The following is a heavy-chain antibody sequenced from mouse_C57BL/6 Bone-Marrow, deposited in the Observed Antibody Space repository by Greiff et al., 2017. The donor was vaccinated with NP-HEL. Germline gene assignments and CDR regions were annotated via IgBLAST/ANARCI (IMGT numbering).Heavy chain of an antibody. V-gene: IGHV1-4*01. CDR2: INPSSGYT. CDR3: ARKGYGSGYVYYAMDY. Sequence: QVQLQQSGAELARPGASVKMSCKASGYTFTSYTMHWVKQRPGQGLEWIGYINPSSGYTKYNQKFKDKATLTADKSSSTAYMQLSSLTSEDSAVYYCARKGYGSGYVYYAMDYWGQGTSVTVSS. D-gene: IGHD1-1*01. J-gene: IGHJ4*01. CDR1: GYTFTSYT.